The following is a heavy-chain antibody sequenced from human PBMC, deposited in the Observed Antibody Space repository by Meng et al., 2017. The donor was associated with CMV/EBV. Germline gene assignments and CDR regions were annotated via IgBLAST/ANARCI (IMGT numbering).Heavy chain of an antibody. CDR2: ISYDGSNK. J-gene: IGHJ4*02. CDR3: ASDIEGYGSGRDY. D-gene: IGHD3-10*01. Sequence: LSLTCAASGFTFSSYAMHWVRQAPGKGLEWVAVISYDGSNKYYADSVKGRFTISRDNSKNTLYLQMNSLRAEDTAVYYCASDIEGYGSGRDYWGQGTLVTVSS. V-gene: IGHV3-30-3*01. CDR1: GFTFSSYA.